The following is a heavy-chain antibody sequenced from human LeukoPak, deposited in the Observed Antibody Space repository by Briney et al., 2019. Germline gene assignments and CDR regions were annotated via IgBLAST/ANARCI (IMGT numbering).Heavy chain of an antibody. CDR2: IDGGGGT. V-gene: IGHV3-23*01. D-gene: IGHD5-12*01. J-gene: IGHJ4*02. CDR3: ARRYSAYQFDY. Sequence: GGSLRLSCAASGFTFNIYDLSWVRQAPGKGLVWVSSIDGGGGTFYADSVKGQFTISRDNSNNILYLQMNSLRAEDTAVYYCARRYSAYQFDYWARAPWSPSPQ. CDR1: GFTFNIYD.